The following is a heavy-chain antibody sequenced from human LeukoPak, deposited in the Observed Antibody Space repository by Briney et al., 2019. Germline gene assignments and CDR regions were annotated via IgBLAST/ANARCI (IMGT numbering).Heavy chain of an antibody. CDR1: GFTFSNYF. CDR3: ATYLRNTAAGYYYFEY. D-gene: IGHD6-13*01. Sequence: PGGSLRLSCAASGFTFSNYFMSWIPQAPGKGLEWVANIKQDGGEIYYVDSVKGRFTISRDNAKNSVSLQMNSLRAEDTAIYYCATYLRNTAAGYYYFEYWGQGTLVTVSS. CDR2: IKQDGGEI. J-gene: IGHJ4*02. V-gene: IGHV3-7*01.